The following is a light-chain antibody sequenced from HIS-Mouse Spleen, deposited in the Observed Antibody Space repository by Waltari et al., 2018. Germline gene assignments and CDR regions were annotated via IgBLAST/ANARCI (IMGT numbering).Light chain of an antibody. CDR1: RSDVGCYTY. V-gene: IGLV2-14*03. CDR2: DVS. Sequence: QSALTQPASVSGSPGQSITISCPGTRSDVGCYTYVSWYQQPPGKAPKLMIYDVSNRPSGVSNRFSGSKSGNTASLTISGLQAEDEADYYCSSYTSSSTWVFGGGTKLTVL. J-gene: IGLJ3*02. CDR3: SSYTSSSTWV.